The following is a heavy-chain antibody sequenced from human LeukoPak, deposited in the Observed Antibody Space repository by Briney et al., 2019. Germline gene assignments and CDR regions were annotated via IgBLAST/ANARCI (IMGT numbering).Heavy chain of an antibody. CDR3: ARGGVNTMVRGVIRYYYMDV. Sequence: GGSLRLSCAASGFTFSSYEMNWVRQAPGKGLEWVSYISSSGSTIYCADSVKGRFTISRDNAKNSLYLQMNSLRAEDTAVYYCARGGVNTMVRGVIRYYYMDVWGKGTMVTISS. CDR1: GFTFSSYE. V-gene: IGHV3-48*03. J-gene: IGHJ6*03. CDR2: ISSSGSTI. D-gene: IGHD3-10*01.